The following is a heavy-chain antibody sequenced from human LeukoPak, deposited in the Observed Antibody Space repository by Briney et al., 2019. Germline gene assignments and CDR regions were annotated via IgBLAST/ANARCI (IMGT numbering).Heavy chain of an antibody. Sequence: SETLSLTCAVYGGSFSGYYWGWIRQPPGKGLEWIGSIYYSGYTYYNPSLKSRVTISVDTSKNQFSLKLSSVTAADTAVYYCARVGVEMATIDYWGQGTLVTVSS. V-gene: IGHV4-34*01. CDR2: IYYSGYT. CDR3: ARVGVEMATIDY. CDR1: GGSFSGYY. J-gene: IGHJ4*02. D-gene: IGHD5-24*01.